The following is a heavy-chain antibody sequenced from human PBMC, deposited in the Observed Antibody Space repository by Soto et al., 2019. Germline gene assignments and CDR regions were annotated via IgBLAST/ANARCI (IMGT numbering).Heavy chain of an antibody. D-gene: IGHD4-17*01. CDR1: GFTFSDYF. CDR3: ARNDYGDYSLIDY. V-gene: IGHV3-11*06. J-gene: IGHJ4*02. Sequence: PGGSLRLSCAASGFTFSDYFISWIRQAPGKGLEWVSYISSSSIFTNYADSVKGRFTISRENAKNSLYLQMNSLRAEDTAVYYCARNDYGDYSLIDYWGQRTLVPVSS. CDR2: ISSSSIFT.